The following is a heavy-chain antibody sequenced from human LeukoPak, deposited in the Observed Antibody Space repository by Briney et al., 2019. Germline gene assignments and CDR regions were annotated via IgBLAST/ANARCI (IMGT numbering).Heavy chain of an antibody. CDR3: GRGPRLSYDILTGYGPGFIDY. D-gene: IGHD3-9*01. CDR2: ISAYDANT. CDR1: GYTFTSYG. Sequence: ASVKVSCKASGYTFTSYGISWLRQAPGQGLEWVGWISAYDANTDYPQKPQGRVSMTADTSTSTVYMELRSLRSDDTAVYYCGRGPRLSYDILTGYGPGFIDYWGQGTLVTVSS. V-gene: IGHV1-18*01. J-gene: IGHJ4*02.